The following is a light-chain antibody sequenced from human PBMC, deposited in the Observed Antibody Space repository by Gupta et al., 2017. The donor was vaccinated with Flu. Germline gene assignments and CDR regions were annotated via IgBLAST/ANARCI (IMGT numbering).Light chain of an antibody. CDR1: QSVSSSY. Sequence: EIVLTQSPGTLSLSPGERATLSCRASQSVSSSYLAGYQQKPGQAPSLLIYGESSRATGIPDRFSGSGSGTDFTLTISRLEPEDFAVYYCQHYGSSPWTFGQGTKVEIK. CDR3: QHYGSSPWT. CDR2: GES. V-gene: IGKV3-20*01. J-gene: IGKJ1*01.